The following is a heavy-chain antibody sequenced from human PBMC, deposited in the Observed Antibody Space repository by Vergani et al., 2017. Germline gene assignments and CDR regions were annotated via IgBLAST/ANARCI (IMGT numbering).Heavy chain of an antibody. CDR3: ARGSRAEGGSGPDK. CDR2: IYYSGST. D-gene: IGHD6-13*01. CDR1: GGSISSYY. J-gene: IGHJ4*02. Sequence: QVQLQESGPGLVKPSETLSLTCTVSGGSISSYYWSWIRQPPGKGLEWIGYIYYSGSTNYNPSLKSRVTISVDTSKNQFSLKLSYVTAADTAVYYCARGSRAEGGSGPDKWGQGTLVTVSS. V-gene: IGHV4-59*01.